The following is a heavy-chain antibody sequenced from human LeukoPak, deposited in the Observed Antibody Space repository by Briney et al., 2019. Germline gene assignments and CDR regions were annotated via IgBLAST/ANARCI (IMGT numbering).Heavy chain of an antibody. CDR2: ISSSSYTI. CDR1: GFAFSDYS. D-gene: IGHD1-26*01. J-gene: IGHJ4*02. V-gene: IGHV3-48*02. CDR3: ASTATFDY. Sequence: GGSLRLSCAASGFAFSDYSMNWVRQAPGKGLEWVSYISSSSYTIYYADSVKGRFTISRDNAKNSLYLQMSSLRDEDTAVYYCASTATFDYWGQGTLVTVSS.